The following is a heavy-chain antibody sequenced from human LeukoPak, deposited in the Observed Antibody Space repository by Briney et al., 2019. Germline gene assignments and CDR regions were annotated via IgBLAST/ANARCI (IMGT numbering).Heavy chain of an antibody. V-gene: IGHV4-34*01. Sequence: SETLSLTCAVYGGSFSGYYWSWIRQPPGKGLEWIGEINHSGSTNYNPSLKSRVTISVDTSKNQFSLKLSSVTAADTAVYYCARQTAAAGGVNWFDPWGQGTLVTVSS. CDR2: INHSGST. D-gene: IGHD6-13*01. CDR3: ARQTAAAGGVNWFDP. CDR1: GGSFSGYY. J-gene: IGHJ5*02.